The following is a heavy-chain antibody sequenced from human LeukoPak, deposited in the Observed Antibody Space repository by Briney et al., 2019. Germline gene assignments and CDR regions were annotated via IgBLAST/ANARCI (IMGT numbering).Heavy chain of an antibody. CDR1: GYTFTTYD. J-gene: IGHJ4*02. Sequence: ASVKVSCKASGYTFTTYDINWVRQAPGQGLEWMGIINPSGGSTTYAQKFQGRVTMTRDMSTSTVYMELSSLRSEDMAVYYCARADSYGDYDYWGQGTLVTVSS. D-gene: IGHD4-17*01. CDR3: ARADSYGDYDY. V-gene: IGHV1-46*01. CDR2: INPSGGST.